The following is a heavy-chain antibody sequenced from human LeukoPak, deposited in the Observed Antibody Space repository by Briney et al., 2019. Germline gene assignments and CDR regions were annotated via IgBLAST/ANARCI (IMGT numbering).Heavy chain of an antibody. V-gene: IGHV4-39*01. CDR2: IHYSGNT. CDR3: ARSINNWFDP. Sequence: PSEPLSLTCTVSGGSISSSYYYWGWIRQSPGKGLEWIGSIHYSGNTYYNPSLKSRVTIPVDTSKTQFSLKLSSVTAADTAVYYCARSINNWFDPWGQGTLVTVSS. D-gene: IGHD6-6*01. J-gene: IGHJ5*02. CDR1: GGSISSSYYY.